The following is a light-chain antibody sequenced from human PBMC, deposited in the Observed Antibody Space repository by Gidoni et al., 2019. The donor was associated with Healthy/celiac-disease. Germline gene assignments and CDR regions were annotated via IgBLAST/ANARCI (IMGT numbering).Light chain of an antibody. Sequence: DIQMTQSPSSLSASVGDRVTITCRASQSISSYLNGYQQKPGKAPKPLIYAASSLQSGVPSRFSGSGSGTDFTLTISSLQPEDFATYYCQQSYSTPLTFGGGTKVEIK. CDR2: AAS. CDR3: QQSYSTPLT. J-gene: IGKJ4*01. V-gene: IGKV1-39*01. CDR1: QSISSY.